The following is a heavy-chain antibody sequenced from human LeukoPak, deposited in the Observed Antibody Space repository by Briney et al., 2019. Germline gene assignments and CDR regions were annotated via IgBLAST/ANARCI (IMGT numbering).Heavy chain of an antibody. CDR3: ARDRDYYDSSDLEGL. CDR2: IYHSGST. Sequence: SETLSLTCAVSGGSISSSNWWSWARQPPGKGLEWIGEIYHSGSTNYNPSLKSRVTISVDKSKNQFSLKLSSVTAADTAVYYCARDRDYYDSSDLEGLWGQGTLVTVSS. V-gene: IGHV4-4*02. CDR1: GGSISSSNW. J-gene: IGHJ4*02. D-gene: IGHD3-22*01.